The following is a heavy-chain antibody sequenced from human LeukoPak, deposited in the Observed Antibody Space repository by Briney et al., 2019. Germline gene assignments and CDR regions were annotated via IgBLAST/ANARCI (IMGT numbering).Heavy chain of an antibody. CDR2: IYPGDSDT. V-gene: IGHV5-51*01. Sequence: GASLKISCKGSGFSFTSYWIGWVRPLPGKGLEWVGIIYPGDSDTRYSPSFQGQVAISADKYISSAYLQWSSLKASATAMYYCARQRDSSGWLNYFDYWGQGTLVTVSS. CDR3: ARQRDSSGWLNYFDY. J-gene: IGHJ4*02. D-gene: IGHD6-19*01. CDR1: GFSFTSYW.